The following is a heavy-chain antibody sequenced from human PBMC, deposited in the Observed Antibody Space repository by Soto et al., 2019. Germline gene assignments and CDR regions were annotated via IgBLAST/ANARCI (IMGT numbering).Heavy chain of an antibody. CDR3: ERGPNYDFWSGYYQNWFDP. J-gene: IGHJ5*02. D-gene: IGHD3-3*01. Sequence: SETLSLTCAVYGGSFSGYYWSWIRQPPGKGLEWIGEINHSGSTNYNPSLKSRVTISVDTSKNQFSLKLSSVTAADTAVYYCERGPNYDFWSGYYQNWFDPWGQGTLVTVS. CDR2: INHSGST. V-gene: IGHV4-34*01. CDR1: GGSFSGYY.